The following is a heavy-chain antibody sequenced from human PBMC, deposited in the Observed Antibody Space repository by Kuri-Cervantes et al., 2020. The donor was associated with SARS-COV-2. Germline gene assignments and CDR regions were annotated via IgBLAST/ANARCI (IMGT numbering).Heavy chain of an antibody. CDR3: ARERRIAAAGRSLKYYYYMDV. D-gene: IGHD6-13*01. J-gene: IGHJ6*03. CDR2: IKQDGSEK. CDR1: GFTFSSYW. V-gene: IGHV3-7*01. Sequence: GESLKISCAASGFTFSSYWMSWVRQAPGKGLEWVANIKQDGSEKYYVDSVKGRFTISRDNAKNSLYLQMNSLRAEDTAVYYCARERRIAAAGRSLKYYYYMDVWGKGTTVTVSS.